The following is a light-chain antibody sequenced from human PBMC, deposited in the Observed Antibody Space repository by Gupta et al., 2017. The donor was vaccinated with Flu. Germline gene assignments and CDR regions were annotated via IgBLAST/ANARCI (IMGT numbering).Light chain of an antibody. CDR3: SSYTDGTTLYV. Sequence: QSVLTQPASVSGSPGQSITISCAGSSSDVGGSHSVSWYQQHPGKGPKLLIYEVTKRPSGVSSRFSGSKSGNTASLTISGLQADDEADFYCSSYTDGTTLYVFGTGTKVTVL. CDR1: SSDVGGSHS. J-gene: IGLJ1*01. CDR2: EVT. V-gene: IGLV2-14*01.